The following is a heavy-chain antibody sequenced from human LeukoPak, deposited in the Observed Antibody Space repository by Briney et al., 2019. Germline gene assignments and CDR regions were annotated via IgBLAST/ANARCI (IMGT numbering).Heavy chain of an antibody. D-gene: IGHD3-22*01. CDR2: IWYDGSNK. Sequence: GRSLRLSCAASGFTFSSYGMHWVRQAPGKGLEWVAVIWYDGSNKYYADSVKGRFTISRDNSKNTLYLQMNSLRAEDTAVYYCARDTPPQESYYYDSCGYYYYYYYGMVVWGEGPTVTVSS. CDR3: ARDTPPQESYYYDSCGYYYYYYYGMVV. J-gene: IGHJ6*04. V-gene: IGHV3-33*01. CDR1: GFTFSSYG.